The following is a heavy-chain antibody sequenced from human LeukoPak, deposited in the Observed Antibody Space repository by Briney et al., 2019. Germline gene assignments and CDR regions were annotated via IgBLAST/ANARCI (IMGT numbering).Heavy chain of an antibody. Sequence: PGGSLRLSCAASGFTFSSYGMHWVRQAPGKGLEWAAYIRYDGSNKYYADSVKGRLTISRDNSKHSLYLQMNSLRAEDTAVYYCARGKRSHDTSGYLHAFYYYGMDVWGQGTTVTVCS. J-gene: IGHJ6*02. D-gene: IGHD3-22*01. CDR3: ARGKRSHDTSGYLHAFYYYGMDV. V-gene: IGHV3-30*02. CDR1: GFTFSSYG. CDR2: IRYDGSNK.